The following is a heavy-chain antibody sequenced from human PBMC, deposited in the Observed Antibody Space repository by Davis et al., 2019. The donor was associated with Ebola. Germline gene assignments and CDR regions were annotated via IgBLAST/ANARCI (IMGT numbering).Heavy chain of an antibody. J-gene: IGHJ3*02. Sequence: PGGSLRLSCAASGFTFSSYSMNWVRQAPEKGLEWVSYISSSSSTIYYADSVKGRFTISRDNAKNSLYLQMNSLRDEDTAVYYCARDFHNWNDDNPDAFDIWGQGTMVTVSS. CDR2: ISSSSSTI. D-gene: IGHD1-1*01. CDR1: GFTFSSYS. V-gene: IGHV3-48*02. CDR3: ARDFHNWNDDNPDAFDI.